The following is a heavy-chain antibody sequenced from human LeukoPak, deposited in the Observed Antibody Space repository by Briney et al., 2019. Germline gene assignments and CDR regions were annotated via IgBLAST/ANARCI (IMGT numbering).Heavy chain of an antibody. J-gene: IGHJ4*02. CDR2: IYYSGST. V-gene: IGHV4-59*01. CDR3: ARLSSGWYGFFDY. Sequence: PSETLSLTCTVSGGSISSYYWSWIRQPPGKGLEWIGYIYYSGSTNYNPSLKSRVTISVDTSKNQFSLKLSSVTAADTAVYYCARLSSGWYGFFDYWGQGTLVTVSS. CDR1: GGSISSYY. D-gene: IGHD6-19*01.